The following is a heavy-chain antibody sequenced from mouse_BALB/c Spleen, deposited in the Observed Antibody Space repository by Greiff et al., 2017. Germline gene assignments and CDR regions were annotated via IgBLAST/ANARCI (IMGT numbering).Heavy chain of an antibody. CDR1: GFNIKDYY. D-gene: IGHD2-4*01. V-gene: IGHV14-4*02. CDR2: IDPENGDT. Sequence: LVESGAELVRSGASVKLSCTASGFNIKDYYMHWVKQRPEQGLEWIGWIDPENGDTEYAPKFQGKATMTADTSSNTAYLQLSSLTSEDTAVYYCNAEGLRVAYWGQGTLVTVSA. CDR3: NAEGLRVAY. J-gene: IGHJ3*01.